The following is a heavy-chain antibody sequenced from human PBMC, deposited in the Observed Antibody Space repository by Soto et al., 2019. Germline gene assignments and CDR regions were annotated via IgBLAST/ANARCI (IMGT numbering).Heavy chain of an antibody. CDR3: ARSLEGTTVTNWFDP. D-gene: IGHD4-17*01. CDR1: ADTFNSYS. Sequence: QVQLVQSGAEVKKPGSSVKVSCKASADTFNSYSRSWLRQAPGQRLEWMGGITPVFGTADYAQSFEDRLTITADDSTSTVYMELSSLRSDDAAVYYCARSLEGTTVTNWFDPWGQGALVTVSS. J-gene: IGHJ5*02. CDR2: ITPVFGTA. V-gene: IGHV1-69*01.